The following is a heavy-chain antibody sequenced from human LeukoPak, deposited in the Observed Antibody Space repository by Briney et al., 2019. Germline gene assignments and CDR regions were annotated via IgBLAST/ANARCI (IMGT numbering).Heavy chain of an antibody. Sequence: GGSLRLSCEVSGFTFNTYCIHWVRQTPGKGLEWVALISYDGSKTWYTGSVKGRFTIFRDNSKNTLYLQMDSLRAEDTAVYYCAKDRSGMAYHFEFWGQGTLVTVTS. J-gene: IGHJ4*02. CDR1: GFTFNTYC. V-gene: IGHV3-30*18. CDR2: ISYDGSKT. CDR3: AKDRSGMAYHFEF. D-gene: IGHD2-2*02.